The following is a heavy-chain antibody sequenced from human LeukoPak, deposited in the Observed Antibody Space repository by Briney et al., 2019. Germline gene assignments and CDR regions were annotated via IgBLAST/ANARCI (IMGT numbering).Heavy chain of an antibody. Sequence: SVKVSCKASGGTFSSYAISWVRQAPGQGLEWMGGIIPIFGTANYAQKFQGRVTITADESTSTAYMELSSLRSEDTAVYYCARVVPAAIGGFWFDPWGQGTLVTVSS. CDR3: ARVVPAAIGGFWFDP. J-gene: IGHJ5*02. V-gene: IGHV1-69*01. CDR2: IIPIFGTA. D-gene: IGHD2-2*01. CDR1: GGTFSSYA.